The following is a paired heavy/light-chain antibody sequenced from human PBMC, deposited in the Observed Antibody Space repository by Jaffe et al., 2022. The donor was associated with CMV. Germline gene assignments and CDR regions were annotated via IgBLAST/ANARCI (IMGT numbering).Light chain of an antibody. CDR3: QQIHTISALT. CDR2: AAS. Sequence: DIQLTQSPSSLSASIGDSLTITCRASQMIDFYLNWYLQKPGEAPKLLIYAASRLQSGVPSRFSGGGSGTDFSLTISGLQADDFGVYFCQQIHTISALTFGGGTKVEIK. V-gene: IGKV1-39*01. J-gene: IGKJ4*01. CDR1: QMIDFY.
Heavy chain of an antibody. CDR3: MGRGYDRSGYFDS. D-gene: IGHD5-12*01. J-gene: IGHJ4*01. CDR1: GFPFSKYE. Sequence: EVKLVESGGGLVQPGGSLRLSCAASGFPFSKYEMNWIRQTPGKGLQWVAYSSPTGGTIYYADSVKGRFSISRDNDKQSLSLQMNSLRPEDAGVYYCMGRGYDRSGYFDSWGQGIRVTVSS. V-gene: IGHV3-48*03. CDR2: SSPTGGTI.